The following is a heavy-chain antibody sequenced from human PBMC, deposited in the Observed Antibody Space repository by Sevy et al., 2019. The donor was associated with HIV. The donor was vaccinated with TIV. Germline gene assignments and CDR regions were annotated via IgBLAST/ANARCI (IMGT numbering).Heavy chain of an antibody. Sequence: GGSLRLSCAASGFTFSTYAMIWVRQAPGKGLEWVSAISGSGGSTYYADSLECRFTISRDNSKNTLYLQMNSLRAEDTAVYYCAKGDRTFYGMDVWGQGTTVTVSS. CDR3: AKGDRTFYGMDV. J-gene: IGHJ6*02. CDR2: ISGSGGST. V-gene: IGHV3-23*01. CDR1: GFTFSTYA. D-gene: IGHD2-15*01.